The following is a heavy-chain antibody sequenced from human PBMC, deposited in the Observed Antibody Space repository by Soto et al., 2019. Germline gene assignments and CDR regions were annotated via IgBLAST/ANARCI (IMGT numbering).Heavy chain of an antibody. V-gene: IGHV3-33*01. CDR2: IWYDGSNK. CDR3: ARVGGPPGSGSLDY. CDR1: GFTFSSYG. J-gene: IGHJ4*02. Sequence: GGSLRLSCAASGFTFSSYGMHWVRQAPCKGLEWVAVIWYDGSNKYYADSVKGRFTISRDNSKNTLYLQMNSLRAEDTAVYYCARVGGPPGSGSLDYWGQGTLVTVSS. D-gene: IGHD3-10*01.